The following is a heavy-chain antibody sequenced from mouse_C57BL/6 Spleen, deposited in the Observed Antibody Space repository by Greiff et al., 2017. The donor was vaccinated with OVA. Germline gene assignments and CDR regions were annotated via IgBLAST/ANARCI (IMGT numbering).Heavy chain of an antibody. CDR3: ARPYADGFAY. CDR2: IHPNSGST. D-gene: IGHD6-5*01. Sequence: VKLQQPGAELVKPGASVKLSCKASGYTFTSYWMHWVKQRPGQGLEWIGMIHPNSGSTNYNEKFKSKATLTVDKSSSTAYMQLSSLTSEDAAVYYCARPYADGFAYWGQGTLVTVSA. V-gene: IGHV1-64*01. J-gene: IGHJ3*01. CDR1: GYTFTSYW.